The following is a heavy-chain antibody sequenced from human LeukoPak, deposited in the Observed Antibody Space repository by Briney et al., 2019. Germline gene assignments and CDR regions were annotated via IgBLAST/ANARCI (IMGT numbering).Heavy chain of an antibody. D-gene: IGHD3-22*01. CDR1: GGSFSGYY. Sequence: SETLSLTCAVYGGSFSGYYWSWIRQPPGKGLEWIGEINHSGSTNYNPSLKSRVTISVDTSKNQFSLKLSSVTAADTAVYYCARGYYETYYFDYWGQGTLVTVSS. CDR3: ARGYYETYYFDY. CDR2: INHSGST. J-gene: IGHJ4*02. V-gene: IGHV4-34*01.